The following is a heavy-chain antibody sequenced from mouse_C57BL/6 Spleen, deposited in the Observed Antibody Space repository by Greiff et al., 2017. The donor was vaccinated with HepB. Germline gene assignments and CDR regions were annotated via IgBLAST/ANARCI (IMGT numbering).Heavy chain of an antibody. CDR1: GFSLTSYG. Sequence: VQLQQSGPGLVQPSQSLSITCTVSGFSLTSYGVHWVRQPPGKGLEWLGVIWSGGSTDYNAAFISRLSISKDNSKSQVFFKMNSLQADDNAIYYCTCSNYGNYYAMDYWGQGTSVTVSS. CDR3: TCSNYGNYYAMDY. V-gene: IGHV2-4*01. J-gene: IGHJ4*01. D-gene: IGHD2-5*01. CDR2: IWSGGST.